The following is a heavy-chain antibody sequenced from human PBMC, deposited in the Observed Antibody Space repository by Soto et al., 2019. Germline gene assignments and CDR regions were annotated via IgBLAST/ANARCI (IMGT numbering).Heavy chain of an antibody. CDR3: AKDLPPHCSSTSCYVGY. J-gene: IGHJ4*02. CDR2: ISGSGGST. V-gene: IGHV3-23*01. D-gene: IGHD2-2*01. CDR1: GLTSNSYA. Sequence: GGSLRLSCVASGLTSNSYAMGWVRQAPGKGLEWVSAISGSGGSTYYADSVKGRFTISRDNSKNTLYLQMNSLRAEDTAVYYCAKDLPPHCSSTSCYVGYWGQGTLVTAPQ.